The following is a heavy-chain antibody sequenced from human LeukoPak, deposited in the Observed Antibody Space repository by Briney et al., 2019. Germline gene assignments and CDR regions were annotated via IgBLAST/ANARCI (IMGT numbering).Heavy chain of an antibody. CDR2: IYYSGST. Sequence: SETLSLTCTVSGGSISSSSYYWGWIRQPPGKGLEWIGSIYYSGSTYYNPSLKSRVTISVDTSKNQFSLKLSSVTAADTAVYYCARARNSNYFGYYMDVWAKGPRSPSP. D-gene: IGHD1-14*01. V-gene: IGHV4-39*07. J-gene: IGHJ6*03. CDR3: ARARNSNYFGYYMDV. CDR1: GGSISSSSYY.